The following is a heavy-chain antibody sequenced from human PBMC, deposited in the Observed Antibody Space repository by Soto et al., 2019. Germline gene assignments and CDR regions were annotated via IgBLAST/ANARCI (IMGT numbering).Heavy chain of an antibody. Sequence: EVQLLESGGGLVQPGGSLRLSCAASGFTFSSYAMSWVRQAPGKGLEWVSAISGSGGSTYYADSVKGRFTISRDNSKNTLYLQMNSLRTEDTAVYYCAKDGFGTGWFDPWGQGTLVTVSS. CDR3: AKDGFGTGWFDP. D-gene: IGHD3-10*01. V-gene: IGHV3-23*01. CDR1: GFTFSSYA. CDR2: ISGSGGST. J-gene: IGHJ5*02.